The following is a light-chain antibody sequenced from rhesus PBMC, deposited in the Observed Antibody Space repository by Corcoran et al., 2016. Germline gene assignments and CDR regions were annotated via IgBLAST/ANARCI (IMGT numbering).Light chain of an antibody. Sequence: DIQMTQSPSSLSASVGDTVTITCRASQAISNYLAWYQHKPGKAPKPLIYYTSNLESGVSSRFSGSGSGTEFTRTISILQPEDFATYYCQQYNSVPLTFGGGTKVEIK. J-gene: IGKJ4*01. V-gene: IGKV1S14*01. CDR1: QAISNY. CDR3: QQYNSVPLT. CDR2: YTS.